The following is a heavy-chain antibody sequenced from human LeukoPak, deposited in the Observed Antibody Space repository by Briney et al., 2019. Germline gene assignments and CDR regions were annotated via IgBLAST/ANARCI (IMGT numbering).Heavy chain of an antibody. Sequence: GGSLRLSCAASGFTFSSHAMHWVRQAPGKGLEWVAIISYDGSDKYYADSVKGRFTISRDNSKNTLNLQMNSLRVEDTAVYYCAREYRGWYFDHWGQGHLVPVFS. CDR1: GFTFSSHA. V-gene: IGHV3-30*03. J-gene: IGHJ4*02. CDR3: AREYRGWYFDH. CDR2: ISYDGSDK. D-gene: IGHD1-1*01.